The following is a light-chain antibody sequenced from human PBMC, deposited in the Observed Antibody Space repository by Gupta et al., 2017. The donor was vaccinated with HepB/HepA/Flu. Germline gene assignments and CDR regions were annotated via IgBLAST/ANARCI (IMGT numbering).Light chain of an antibody. J-gene: IGKJ3*01. Sequence: EIALTQSPATLSLSPGERATLSCRASQSISYFLAWYQQKPGQAPRLLIYDASNRASGVPARFSGSGSGTDFTLTISSLEPEDFAVYYCHHRSNCPCTFGRRTTVDIK. CDR1: QSISYF. CDR3: HHRSNCPCT. CDR2: DAS. V-gene: IGKV3-11*01.